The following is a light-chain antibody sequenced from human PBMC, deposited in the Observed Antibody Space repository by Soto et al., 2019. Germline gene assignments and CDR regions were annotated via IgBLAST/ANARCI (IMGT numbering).Light chain of an antibody. J-gene: IGKJ4*01. CDR2: WAS. CDR3: QQYYSAPLT. V-gene: IGKV4-1*01. CDR1: RNILYSSNNKNY. Sequence: DIVMTQSPDSLAVSLGERATINCKSSRNILYSSNNKNYLAWYQQKPGQPPKLLISWASTRESGVPDRFSGSGSGTDYTLTISSLQAEEVAVYYCQQYYSAPLTFGGGTKVEIK.